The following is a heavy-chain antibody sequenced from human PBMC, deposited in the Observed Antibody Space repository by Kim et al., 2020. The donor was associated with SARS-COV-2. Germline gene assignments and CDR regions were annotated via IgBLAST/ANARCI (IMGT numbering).Heavy chain of an antibody. J-gene: IGHJ6*01. CDR3: AKDSADYYGSGSYTYGM. CDR2: ISYDGSNK. D-gene: IGHD3-10*01. Sequence: GGSLRLSCAASGFTFSSYGMHWVRQAPGKGLEWVAVISYDGSNKYYADSVKGRFTISRDNSKNTLYLQMNSLRAEDTAVYYCAKDSADYYGSGSYTYGM. V-gene: IGHV3-30*18. CDR1: GFTFSSYG.